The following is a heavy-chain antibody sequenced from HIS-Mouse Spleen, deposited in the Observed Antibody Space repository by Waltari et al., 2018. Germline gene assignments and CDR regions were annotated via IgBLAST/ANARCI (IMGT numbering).Heavy chain of an antibody. CDR3: AREIPYSSSWYDLYFDL. J-gene: IGHJ2*01. Sequence: QLQLQESGPGLVKPSETLSLTGTVSGGSISSSSYYWGWIRQPPGKGLEWLGSTYYSGSTTDNPSLNSRVTIAVDTSKNQFSLKLSSVTTADTAVYYCAREIPYSSSWYDLYFDLWGRGTLVTVSS. D-gene: IGHD6-13*01. CDR2: TYYSGST. V-gene: IGHV4-39*07. CDR1: GGSISSSSYY.